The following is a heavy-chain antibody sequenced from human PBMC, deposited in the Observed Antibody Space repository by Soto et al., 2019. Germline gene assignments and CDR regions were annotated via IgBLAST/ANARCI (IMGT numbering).Heavy chain of an antibody. J-gene: IGHJ4*02. D-gene: IGHD2-15*01. CDR1: GYTFTNYG. Sequence: QVHLVQSGAEVKKPGASVKVSCKASGYTFTNYGISWVRQAPGEGLEWVGWINTSNDNKLYAQKLQGRLTLTTDTSTSTASMDLTTLSSDDTAVYFCARDPGAASFDFWAQGTLVTVSS. V-gene: IGHV1-18*01. CDR3: ARDPGAASFDF. CDR2: INTSNDNK.